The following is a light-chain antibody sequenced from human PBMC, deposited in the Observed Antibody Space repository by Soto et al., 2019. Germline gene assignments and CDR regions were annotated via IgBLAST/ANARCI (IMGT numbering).Light chain of an antibody. V-gene: IGKV3-20*01. J-gene: IGKJ5*01. CDR2: SAS. Sequence: EVVLTQSPGILSLSPGERATLSCRASQSVSSIHLAWYQQKPGQAPRLLLYSASSRAMGIPDRFSGSGYGTEFTLTITRLEPEDFAVYYCQQFAGSPPITFGQGTRLEIK. CDR1: QSVSSIH. CDR3: QQFAGSPPIT.